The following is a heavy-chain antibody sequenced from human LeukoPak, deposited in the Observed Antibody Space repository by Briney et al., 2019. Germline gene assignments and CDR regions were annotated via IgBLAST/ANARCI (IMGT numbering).Heavy chain of an antibody. D-gene: IGHD4-17*01. J-gene: IGHJ4*02. Sequence: SETLSLTCAVYGGSFSGYYWNWIRQPPGKGLEWIGEINHSGSTNYNPSLKSRVTISVDTSKNQFTLKLSSVTAADTAVYYCARKGSRRTVTTRYYFDYWGQGTLVTVSS. CDR2: INHSGST. CDR1: GGSFSGYY. CDR3: ARKGSRRTVTTRYYFDY. V-gene: IGHV4-34*01.